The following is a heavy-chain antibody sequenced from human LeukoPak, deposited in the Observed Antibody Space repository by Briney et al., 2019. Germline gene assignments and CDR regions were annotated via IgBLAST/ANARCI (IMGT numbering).Heavy chain of an antibody. Sequence: GGSLRLSCAASGLTFNRYTMHWVRQAPGKGLEWVAVISYDGSNKYYAGSVKGRFTISRDNSKNTLYLQMNSLRVEDTAVYFCARGGTEIYYYHYGMDVWGQGTTVTVSS. CDR1: GLTFNRYT. CDR3: ARGGTEIYYYHYGMDV. J-gene: IGHJ6*02. CDR2: ISYDGSNK. D-gene: IGHD5-12*01. V-gene: IGHV3-30*04.